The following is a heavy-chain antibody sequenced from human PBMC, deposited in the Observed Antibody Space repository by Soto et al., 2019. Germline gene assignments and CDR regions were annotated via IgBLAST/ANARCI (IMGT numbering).Heavy chain of an antibody. V-gene: IGHV3-74*01. CDR2: IDHDGSS. J-gene: IGHJ4*02. CDR3: VRDSHGDY. CDR1: GFTFSSYL. Sequence: EVQLVESGGGLVQPGGSLRLSCAASGFTFSSYLMHWVRQAAGKGLAWVARIDHDGSSDYAGSVRGRFTVSRDNAENMLYLQMNSLRDDDTALYYCVRDSHGDYWGQGTLVTVSS.